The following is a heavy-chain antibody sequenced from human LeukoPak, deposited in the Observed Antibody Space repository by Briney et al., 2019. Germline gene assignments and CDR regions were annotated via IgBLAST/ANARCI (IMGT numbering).Heavy chain of an antibody. CDR3: ARARRPYYYDSSGYYFDY. Sequence: PSETLSLTCTVSGGSISSYYWSWIRQPPGKGLEWIGYIYYGGSTNYNPSLKSRVTISVDTSKNQFSLKLSSVTAADTAVYYCARARRPYYYDSSGYYFDYWGQGTLVTVSS. CDR1: GGSISSYY. CDR2: IYYGGST. V-gene: IGHV4-59*01. J-gene: IGHJ4*02. D-gene: IGHD3-22*01.